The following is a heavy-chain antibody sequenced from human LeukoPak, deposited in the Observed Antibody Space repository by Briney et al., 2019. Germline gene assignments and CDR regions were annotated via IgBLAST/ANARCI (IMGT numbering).Heavy chain of an antibody. V-gene: IGHV1-69*05. CDR3: ARGMQQLLQDYYYYMDV. D-gene: IGHD6-13*01. CDR2: IIPIFGTA. CDR1: GGTFSSYA. J-gene: IGHJ6*03. Sequence: SVKVSCKASGGTFSSYAISWVRQAPGQGLEWMGGIIPIFGTANYAQKFQGRVTITTDESTSAAYMELSSLRSEDTAVYYCARGMQQLLQDYYYYMDVWGKGTTVTVSS.